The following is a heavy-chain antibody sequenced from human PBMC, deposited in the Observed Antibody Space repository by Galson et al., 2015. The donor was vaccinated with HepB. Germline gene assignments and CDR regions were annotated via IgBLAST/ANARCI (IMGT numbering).Heavy chain of an antibody. CDR2: ISYDGSNK. D-gene: IGHD2-2*01. CDR3: AKGMEIYQLLRYYYYYGMDV. V-gene: IGHV3-30*18. J-gene: IGHJ6*02. CDR1: GFTFSSYG. Sequence: SLRLSCAASGFTFSSYGMHWVRQAPGKGLEWVAVISYDGSNKYYADSVKGRFTISRDNSKNTLYLQMNSLRAEDTAVYYCAKGMEIYQLLRYYYYYGMDVWGQGTTVTVSS.